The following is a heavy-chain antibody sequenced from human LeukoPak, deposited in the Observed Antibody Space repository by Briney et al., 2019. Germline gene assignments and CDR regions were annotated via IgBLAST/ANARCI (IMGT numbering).Heavy chain of an antibody. Sequence: SETLSLTCTVSGGSISSYYWSWIRQPPGKGLEWIGYIYYSGSTNYNPSLKSRVTISVDTSKNQFSLKLSSVTAADTAVYYCATEGVGGSTFDYWGQGTLVTVSS. V-gene: IGHV4-59*08. D-gene: IGHD1-26*01. CDR3: ATEGVGGSTFDY. CDR1: GGSISSYY. J-gene: IGHJ4*02. CDR2: IYYSGST.